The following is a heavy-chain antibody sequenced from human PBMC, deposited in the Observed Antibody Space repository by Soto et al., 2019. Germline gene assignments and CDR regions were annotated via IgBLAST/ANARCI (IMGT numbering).Heavy chain of an antibody. CDR1: WGTSRNLG. J-gene: IGHJ4*02. CDR3: ARIRGLGEVSPYFDH. CDR2: ISYSGTT. Sequence: PSQMQRLSRIVAWGTSRNLGWRRIRQPNGRGLEWIGYISYSGTTNYNASLKSRVSISVATSANEFSLRVRSVTAADTAVYYCARIRGLGEVSPYFDHWGQGARVTVSS. D-gene: IGHD3-16*01. V-gene: IGHV4-59*11.